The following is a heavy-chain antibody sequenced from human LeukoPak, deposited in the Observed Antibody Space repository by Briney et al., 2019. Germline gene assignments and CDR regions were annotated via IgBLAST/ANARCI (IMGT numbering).Heavy chain of an antibody. V-gene: IGHV3-64*01. D-gene: IGHD5-24*01. CDR3: ARDLFSGAEMATLDY. CDR1: GFVFSTYA. Sequence: GGSLRLSCAASGFVFSTYAIHWVRHVPGKGLEYVSGVNGNGDYTDYANSVKGRFTISRDNFKNTVYLQMGSLRAEDMAVYYCARDLFSGAEMATLDYWGQGTLVTVSS. J-gene: IGHJ4*02. CDR2: VNGNGDYT.